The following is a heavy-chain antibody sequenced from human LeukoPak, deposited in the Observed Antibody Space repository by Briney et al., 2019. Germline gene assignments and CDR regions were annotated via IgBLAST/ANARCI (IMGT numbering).Heavy chain of an antibody. D-gene: IGHD6-6*01. CDR3: ARHRSSWLIDY. CDR2: ISDSGGNT. V-gene: IGHV3-23*01. Sequence: PGGSLRLSCAASGFTFNTYAMSLVRQAPWERLQWVSGISDSGGNTYYAGSVRGRFTISRDNSKNTLYLQMNSLRAEDTAVYYCARHRSSWLIDYWGQGTLVTVSS. CDR1: GFTFNTYA. J-gene: IGHJ4*02.